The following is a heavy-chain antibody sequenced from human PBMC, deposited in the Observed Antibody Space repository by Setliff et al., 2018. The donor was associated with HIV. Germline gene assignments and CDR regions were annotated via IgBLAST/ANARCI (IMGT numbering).Heavy chain of an antibody. CDR1: GYTFTGYF. D-gene: IGHD1-26*01. CDR2: IDPKSGGT. V-gene: IGHV1-2*02. J-gene: IGHJ4*02. Sequence: ASVKVSCKTSGYTFTGYFIHWVRQAPGQGLEWMGWIDPKSGGTKFAQKFQGRVTMNRDTSISTAYVEVIRLRSDDTAVYFCASAGDPGSPPLDYWGQGTLVTVSS. CDR3: ASAGDPGSPPLDY.